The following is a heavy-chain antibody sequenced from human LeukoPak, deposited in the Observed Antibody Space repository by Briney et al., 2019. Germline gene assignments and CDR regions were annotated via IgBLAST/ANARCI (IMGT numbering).Heavy chain of an antibody. D-gene: IGHD3-10*01. CDR1: GFTFSSYA. J-gene: IGHJ4*02. V-gene: IGHV3-23*01. CDR2: ISGSGGST. CDR3: AKENYYGSGSYDY. Sequence: GGSLRLSCAASGFTFSSYAMSWVRQAPGKGLEWISAISGSGGSTYYADSVKGRFTIFRDNSKNTLYLQMNSLRAEDTAVYYCAKENYYGSGSYDYWGQGTLVTVSS.